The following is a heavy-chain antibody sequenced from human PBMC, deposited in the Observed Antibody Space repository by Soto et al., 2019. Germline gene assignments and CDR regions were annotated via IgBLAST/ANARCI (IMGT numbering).Heavy chain of an antibody. J-gene: IGHJ4*02. Sequence: SETLSLTCTVSGGSISSGDYYWSWIRQPPGKGLEWIGYIYYSGSTYYNPSLKSRVTISVDTSKNQFSLKLSSVTTADTAVYYCARERPHYGDYGDYWGQGTLVTVSS. CDR1: GGSISSGDYY. D-gene: IGHD4-17*01. CDR2: IYYSGST. CDR3: ARERPHYGDYGDY. V-gene: IGHV4-30-4*01.